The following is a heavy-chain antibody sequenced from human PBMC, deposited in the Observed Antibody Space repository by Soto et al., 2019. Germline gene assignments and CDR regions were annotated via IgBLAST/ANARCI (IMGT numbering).Heavy chain of an antibody. J-gene: IGHJ5*01. Sequence: GESLKISCNTSGFTFTTTWIGWVRQMPGKGLELMGVIYPGDSDTRYDPSFQGQVTISADKSISTTFLQWSSLTASDTAIYYCERHGGYFGLDNWFDSWGQGTLVTASS. D-gene: IGHD3-9*01. V-gene: IGHV5-51*01. CDR1: GFTFTTTW. CDR2: IYPGDSDT. CDR3: ERHGGYFGLDNWFDS.